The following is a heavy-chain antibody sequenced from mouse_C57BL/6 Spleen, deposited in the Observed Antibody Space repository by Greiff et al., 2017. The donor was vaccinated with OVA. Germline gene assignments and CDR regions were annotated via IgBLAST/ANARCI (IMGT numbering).Heavy chain of an antibody. Sequence: QVHVKQPGAELVRPGSSVKLSCKASGYTFTSYWMDWVKQRPGQGLEWIGNIYPSDSETHYNQKFKDKATLTVDKSSSTAYMQLSSLTSEDSAVYYCARGAYGSSFYYAMDYWGQGTSVTVSS. CDR2: IYPSDSET. CDR1: GYTFTSYW. J-gene: IGHJ4*01. V-gene: IGHV1-61*01. CDR3: ARGAYGSSFYYAMDY. D-gene: IGHD1-1*01.